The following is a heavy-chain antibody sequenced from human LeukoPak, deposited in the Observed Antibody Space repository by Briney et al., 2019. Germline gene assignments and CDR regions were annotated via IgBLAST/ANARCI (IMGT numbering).Heavy chain of an antibody. D-gene: IGHD2-8*01. V-gene: IGHV1-46*01. CDR2: INPSGGST. CDR3: ARRDIVRGFDY. J-gene: IGHJ4*02. Sequence: ASVKVSCKASGYTLTSYYMHWVRQAPGQGLEWMGIINPSGGSTSYAQKFQGRVTMTRDMSTSTVYMELSSLRSEDTAVYYCARRDIVRGFDYWGQGTLVTVSS. CDR1: GYTLTSYY.